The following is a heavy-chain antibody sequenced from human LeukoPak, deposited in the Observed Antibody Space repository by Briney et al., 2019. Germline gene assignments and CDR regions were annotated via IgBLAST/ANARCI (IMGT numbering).Heavy chain of an antibody. D-gene: IGHD1-26*01. Sequence: ASVKVSCKASGYTFTDYYMHWVRQAPGQGLEWMGWINSNSGGTNYAQKFEGRVTMTRDTSINTAYLDLSSLTSDDTAVYYCARGVGATRSRWFDPWGQGTLVTVSS. CDR1: GYTFTDYY. CDR2: INSNSGGT. V-gene: IGHV1-2*02. J-gene: IGHJ5*02. CDR3: ARGVGATRSRWFDP.